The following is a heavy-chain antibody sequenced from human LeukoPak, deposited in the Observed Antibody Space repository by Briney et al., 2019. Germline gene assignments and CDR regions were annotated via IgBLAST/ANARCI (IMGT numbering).Heavy chain of an antibody. V-gene: IGHV1-2*02. J-gene: IGHJ4*02. CDR3: ARDLSGWYFDY. CDR2: IYPNSGGT. CDR1: GYTFTGYY. D-gene: IGHD6-19*01. Sequence: ASVKVSCKASGYTFTGYYIHWVRHAPGQGLEWMGWIYPNSGGTNYAQKFQGRVTMTRDTSISTAYMELSRLRSDDTAVYYCARDLSGWYFDYWGQGTLVTVSS.